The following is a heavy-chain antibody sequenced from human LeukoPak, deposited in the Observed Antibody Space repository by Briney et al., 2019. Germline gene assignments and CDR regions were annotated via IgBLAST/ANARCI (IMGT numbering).Heavy chain of an antibody. J-gene: IGHJ6*02. CDR3: ASVVIAAAGTYSYGMDV. Sequence: SETLSLTCTVSGGSIRRNFWSWIRQPPGKGLEWIGYIFYSGSYNYNPSLKSRVTISVDTSKNQFSLKLSSVTAADTAVYYCASVVIAAAGTYSYGMDVWGQGTTVTVSS. CDR1: GGSIRRNF. D-gene: IGHD6-13*01. V-gene: IGHV4-59*01. CDR2: IFYSGSY.